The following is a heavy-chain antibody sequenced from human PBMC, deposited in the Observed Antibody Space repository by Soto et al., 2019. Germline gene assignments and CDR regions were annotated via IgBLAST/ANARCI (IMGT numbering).Heavy chain of an antibody. V-gene: IGHV4-59*01. CDR3: ARGGRYSSSWCFDY. D-gene: IGHD6-13*01. CDR1: GGSISSYY. Sequence: SETLSLTCTVSGGSISSYYWSWIRQPPGKGLEWIGYIYYSGSTNYNPSLKSRVTISVDTSKNQFSLKLSSVTAADTAVYYCARGGRYSSSWCFDYWGQGTLVTVSS. J-gene: IGHJ4*02. CDR2: IYYSGST.